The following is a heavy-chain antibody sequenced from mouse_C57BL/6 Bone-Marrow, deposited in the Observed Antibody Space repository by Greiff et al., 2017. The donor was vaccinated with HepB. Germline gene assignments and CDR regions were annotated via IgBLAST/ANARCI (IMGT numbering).Heavy chain of an antibody. J-gene: IGHJ4*01. D-gene: IGHD4-1*01. CDR1: GFTFTDYY. CDR3: ARKGTGYAMDY. Sequence: EVQLQESGGGLVQPGGSLSLSCAASGFTFTDYYMSWVRQPPGKALEWLGFIRNKANGYTTEYSASVKGRFTISRDNSQSILYLQINALRAEDSATYYCARKGTGYAMDYWGQGTSVTVSS. CDR2: IRNKANGYTT. V-gene: IGHV7-3*01.